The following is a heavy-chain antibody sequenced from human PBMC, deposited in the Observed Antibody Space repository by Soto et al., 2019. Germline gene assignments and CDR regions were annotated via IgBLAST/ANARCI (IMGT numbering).Heavy chain of an antibody. D-gene: IGHD1-26*01. J-gene: IGHJ6*02. Sequence: GGSLRLSCAASGFTFDDYAMHWVRQAPGKGLGWVSGISWNSGSIGYADSVKGRFTISRDNAKNSLYLQMNSLRAEDTALYYCAKQPVFGSSGYYYGMDVWGQGTTVTVSS. CDR2: ISWNSGSI. CDR1: GFTFDDYA. V-gene: IGHV3-9*01. CDR3: AKQPVFGSSGYYYGMDV.